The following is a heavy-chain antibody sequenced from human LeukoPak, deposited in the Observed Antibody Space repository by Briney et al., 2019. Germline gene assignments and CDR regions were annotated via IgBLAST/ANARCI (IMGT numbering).Heavy chain of an antibody. CDR3: ARGPKALYGDYDY. V-gene: IGHV4-61*08. CDR1: GGSISSGDYY. J-gene: IGHJ4*02. Sequence: SETLSLTCTVSGGSISSGDYYWSWIRQPPGKGLEWIGYIYYSGSTNYNPSLKSRVTISVDTSKNQFSLKLSSVTAADTAVYYCARGPKALYGDYDYWGQGTLVTVSS. CDR2: IYYSGST. D-gene: IGHD4-17*01.